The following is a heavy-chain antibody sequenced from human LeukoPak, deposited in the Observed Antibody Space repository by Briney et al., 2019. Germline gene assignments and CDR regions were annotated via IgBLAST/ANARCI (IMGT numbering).Heavy chain of an antibody. CDR2: INHSGST. V-gene: IGHV4-34*01. D-gene: IGHD6-13*01. CDR1: GGSFSGYY. CDR3: ARGLGAAAAY. J-gene: IGHJ4*02. Sequence: SETLSLTCAVYGGSFSGYYWSWIRQPPGKGLEWIGEINHSGSTNYNPSLKSRVTISVDTSKNQFSLKLSSMTAADTAVYYCARGLGAAAAYWGQGTLVTVSS.